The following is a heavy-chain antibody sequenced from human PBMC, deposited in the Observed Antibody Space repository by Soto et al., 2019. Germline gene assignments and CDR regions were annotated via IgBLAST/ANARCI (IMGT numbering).Heavy chain of an antibody. CDR2: INRDGSKT. CDR3: ARDVSPGSSSMYLDDFDI. J-gene: IGHJ3*02. Sequence: EVQLVESGGGLVQPGGSLRLSCAASGFTFSAYWMTWVRQAPGKGLEWVANINRDGSKTSYLDSVRGRFTVSRDNVGNSLYLQMDSLRADDTAVYYCARDVSPGSSSMYLDDFDIWGQGTMVTVSS. D-gene: IGHD6-13*01. CDR1: GFTFSAYW. V-gene: IGHV3-7*03.